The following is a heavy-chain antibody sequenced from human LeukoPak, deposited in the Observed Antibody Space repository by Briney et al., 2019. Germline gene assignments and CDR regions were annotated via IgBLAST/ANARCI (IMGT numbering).Heavy chain of an antibody. CDR1: GGTFSSYA. D-gene: IGHD2-2*01. Sequence: ASVKVSCKASGGTFSSYAISWVRQAPGQGLEWMGGIIPIFGTANYAQKFQGRVTITADESTSTAYMELSSLRSEGTAVYYCARGRCSSTSCPGDNWFDPWGQGTLVTVSS. J-gene: IGHJ5*02. CDR2: IIPIFGTA. CDR3: ARGRCSSTSCPGDNWFDP. V-gene: IGHV1-69*01.